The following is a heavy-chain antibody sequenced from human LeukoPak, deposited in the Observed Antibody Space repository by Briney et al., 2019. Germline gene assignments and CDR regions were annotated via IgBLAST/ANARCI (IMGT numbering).Heavy chain of an antibody. CDR1: GFTFDDHG. V-gene: IGHV3-20*04. D-gene: IGHD6-19*01. CDR3: AAGDRNGWYFDY. Sequence: GGSLRLSCAGSGFTFDDHGMSWVRQVPGKGLEWVSGINWNGGSTGYADSVKGRFTISRDNAKNSLYLQMNSLRAEDTALYYCAAGDRNGWYFDYWGQGTLVTVSS. CDR2: INWNGGST. J-gene: IGHJ4*02.